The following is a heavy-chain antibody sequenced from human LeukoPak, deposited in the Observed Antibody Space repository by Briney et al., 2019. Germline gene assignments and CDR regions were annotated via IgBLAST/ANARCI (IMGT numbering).Heavy chain of an antibody. V-gene: IGHV1-18*01. D-gene: IGHD3/OR15-3a*01. CDR2: TSAYNGNT. CDR3: ARFERWTGTVYLDY. Sequence: GASVKVSCKASGYTFTSYGITWVRQAPGQGLEWMGWTSAYNGNTNYAQKLQGRVTMTTDTSTSTAYMELRSLRSDDTAVYYCARFERWTGTVYLDYWGQGTLVTVSS. J-gene: IGHJ4*02. CDR1: GYTFTSYG.